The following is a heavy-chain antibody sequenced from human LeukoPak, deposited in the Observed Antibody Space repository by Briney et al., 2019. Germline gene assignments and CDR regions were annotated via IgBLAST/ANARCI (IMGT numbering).Heavy chain of an antibody. J-gene: IGHJ4*02. CDR3: AREPVVPAAMPIDY. D-gene: IGHD2-2*01. V-gene: IGHV4-59*12. Sequence: SETLPLTCTVSGGSISSYSWSWIRQPPGKGLEWIGYIYYSGSTDYNPSLKSRVTISVDKSKNQFSLKLSSVTAADTAVYYCAREPVVPAAMPIDYWGQGTLVTVSS. CDR2: IYYSGST. CDR1: GGSISSYS.